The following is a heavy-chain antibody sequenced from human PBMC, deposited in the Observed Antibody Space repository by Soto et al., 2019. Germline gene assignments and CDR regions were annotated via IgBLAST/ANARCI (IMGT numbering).Heavy chain of an antibody. CDR1: GYTFTGYY. J-gene: IGHJ6*02. Sequence: GASVKVSCKASGYTFTGYYMHWVRQAPGQGLEWMGWINPNSGGTSYAQKFQGRVTMTRDTSISTAYMELSRLRSDDTAVYYCARADWDYYGMDVWGQGTTVTVSS. CDR2: INPNSGGT. D-gene: IGHD3-9*01. CDR3: ARADWDYYGMDV. V-gene: IGHV1-2*02.